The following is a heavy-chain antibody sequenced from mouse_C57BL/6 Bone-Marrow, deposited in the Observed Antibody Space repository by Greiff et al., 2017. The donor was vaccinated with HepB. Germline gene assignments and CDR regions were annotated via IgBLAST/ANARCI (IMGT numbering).Heavy chain of an antibody. CDR3: AGGHYYGSSSYYFDY. J-gene: IGHJ2*01. Sequence: QVQLQQPGAELVKPGASVKLSCKASGYTFTSYWMHWVKQRPGQGLEWIGMIHPNSGSTNYNEKFKSKATLTVDKSSSTAYMQLSSLTSEDSAVYYWAGGHYYGSSSYYFDYWGQGTTLTVSS. V-gene: IGHV1-64*01. D-gene: IGHD1-1*01. CDR1: GYTFTSYW. CDR2: IHPNSGST.